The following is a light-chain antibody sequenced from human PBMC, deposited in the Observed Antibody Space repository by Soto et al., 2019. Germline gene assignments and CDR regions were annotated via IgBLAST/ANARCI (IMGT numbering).Light chain of an antibody. V-gene: IGKV3D-20*02. CDR1: QSVSSSY. CDR2: GAS. Sequence: EIVLTQSPGTLSLSPGEIATLSFRASQSVSSSYLAWYQQKPGQAPRLLIYGASSRATGIPARFSGSGFGTDFTLTISSLEPEDAAVYYCQQRSSWPATFGPGTKVDI. J-gene: IGKJ3*01. CDR3: QQRSSWPAT.